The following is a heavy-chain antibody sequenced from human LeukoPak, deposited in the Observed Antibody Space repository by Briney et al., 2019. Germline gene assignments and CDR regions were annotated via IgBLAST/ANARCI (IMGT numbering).Heavy chain of an antibody. Sequence: SETLSLTCTVSGGSISSHYWSWIRQPPGKGLEWIGYIYYSGSTNYNPSLKSRVTISVDTSKNQFSLKLSSVTAADTAVYYCARDHGDGSGYYYYMDVWGRGTTVTVSS. CDR2: IYYSGST. CDR1: GGSISSHY. V-gene: IGHV4-59*11. D-gene: IGHD3-10*01. CDR3: ARDHGDGSGYYYYMDV. J-gene: IGHJ6*03.